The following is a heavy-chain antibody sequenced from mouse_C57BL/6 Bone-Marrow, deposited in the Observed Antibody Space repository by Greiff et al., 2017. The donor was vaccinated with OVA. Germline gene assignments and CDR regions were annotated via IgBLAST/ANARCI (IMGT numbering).Heavy chain of an antibody. V-gene: IGHV1-15*01. CDR3: TRGYINYYAMDY. CDR1: GYTFTDYE. D-gene: IGHD2-5*01. J-gene: IGHJ4*01. CDR2: IDPETGGT. Sequence: VKLMESGAELVRPGASVTLSCKASGYTFTDYEMHWVKQTPVHGLEWIGAIDPETGGTAYNQKFKGKAIRTADKSSSTAYMELRSLTSEDSAVYYCTRGYINYYAMDYWGQGTSVTVSS.